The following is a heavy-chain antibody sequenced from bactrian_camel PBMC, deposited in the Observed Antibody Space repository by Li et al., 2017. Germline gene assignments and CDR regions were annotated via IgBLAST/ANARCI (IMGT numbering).Heavy chain of an antibody. CDR2: IHPSDER. J-gene: IGHJ4*01. CDR3: ATCWCGFCTQISDYND. Sequence: HVQLVESGGDSVPAGGSLRLSCAASGYAFAYNCMGWVRQGPGKQREIVAHIHPSDERVYADSVKGRFIISRDNSKNSVYLQMNSLKPEDTAVYYCATCWCGFCTQISDYNDWGQGTQVTVS. D-gene: IGHD1*01. CDR1: GYAFAYNC. V-gene: IGHV3S63*01.